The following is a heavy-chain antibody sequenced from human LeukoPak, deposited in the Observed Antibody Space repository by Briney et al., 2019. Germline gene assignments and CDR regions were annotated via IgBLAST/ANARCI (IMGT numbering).Heavy chain of an antibody. V-gene: IGHV1-2*02. Sequence: ASVKVSCKASGYTFTGYYMHWVRQAPGQGLEWMGWINPNSGGTNYAQKFQGRVTMTRDMSISTAYMELSRLRSDDTAVYYCARAKPPLLTGFLYYYYYGMDVWGQGTTVTVSS. CDR3: ARAKPPLLTGFLYYYYYGMDV. D-gene: IGHD3-9*01. CDR2: INPNSGGT. J-gene: IGHJ6*02. CDR1: GYTFTGYY.